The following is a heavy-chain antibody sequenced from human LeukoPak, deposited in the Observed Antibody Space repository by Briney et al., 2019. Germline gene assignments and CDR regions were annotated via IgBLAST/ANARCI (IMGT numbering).Heavy chain of an antibody. CDR2: ISYDGSNK. D-gene: IGHD3-10*01. V-gene: IGHV3-30*01. CDR1: GFTFSSYA. Sequence: GGSLRLSCAASGFTFSSYAMHWVRQAPGKGLEWVAVISYDGSNKYYADSVKGRFTISRDNSKNTLYLQMNSLRAEDTAVYYCARGMTAGRTWSYSNYYSYGMDVWGQGTTVTVSS. J-gene: IGHJ6*02. CDR3: ARGMTAGRTWSYSNYYSYGMDV.